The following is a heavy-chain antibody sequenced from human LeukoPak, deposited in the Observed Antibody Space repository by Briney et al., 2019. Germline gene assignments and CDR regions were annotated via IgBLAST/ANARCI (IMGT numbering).Heavy chain of an antibody. D-gene: IGHD3-10*01. V-gene: IGHV3-23*01. J-gene: IGHJ6*02. CDR1: GFTFSSYA. Sequence: PGGSLRLSCAASGFTFSSYAMSWVRQAPGKGLEWVSAISGSGGSTYYADSVKGRFTISRDNSKNTLYLQMNSLRAEDTAVYYCAKPTYYYGSGSYYSFYYGMDVWGQGTTVTVSS. CDR3: AKPTYYYGSGSYYSFYYGMDV. CDR2: ISGSGGST.